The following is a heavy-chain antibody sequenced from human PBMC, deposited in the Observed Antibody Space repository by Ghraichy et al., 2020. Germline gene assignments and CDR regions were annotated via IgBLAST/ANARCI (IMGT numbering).Heavy chain of an antibody. CDR3: ARDYGPDESHAFDI. D-gene: IGHD3-10*01. J-gene: IGHJ3*02. CDR2: IWYDGSNK. CDR1: GFTFSSYG. Sequence: GGSLRLSCAASGFTFSSYGMHWVRQAPGKGLEWVAVIWYDGSNKYYADSVKGRFTISRDNSKNTLYLQMNSLRAEDTAVYYCARDYGPDESHAFDIWGQGTMVTVSS. V-gene: IGHV3-33*08.